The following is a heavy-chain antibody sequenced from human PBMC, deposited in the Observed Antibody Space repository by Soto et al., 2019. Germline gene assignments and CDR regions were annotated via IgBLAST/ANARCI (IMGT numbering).Heavy chain of an antibody. Sequence: ASVKVSCKASGYTFTGYYMHWVRQAPGQGLEWMGWINPNSGDTDYAQKFQGRVTMTRDTSISTAYMDLSRLTSDDTAVYYCARIGEGHHYYYGMDVWGQGTTVTVSS. CDR1: GYTFTGYY. CDR3: ARIGEGHHYYYGMDV. D-gene: IGHD3-16*01. V-gene: IGHV1-2*02. J-gene: IGHJ6*02. CDR2: INPNSGDT.